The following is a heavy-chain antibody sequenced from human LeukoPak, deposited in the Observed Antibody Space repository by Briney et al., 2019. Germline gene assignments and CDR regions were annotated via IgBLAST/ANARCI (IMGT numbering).Heavy chain of an antibody. V-gene: IGHV3-74*01. CDR3: ARGAFGVYAFDI. CDR2: INSDGSST. CDR1: GLNFNNAW. D-gene: IGHD3-3*01. J-gene: IGHJ3*02. Sequence: PGGSLRLSCEVSGLNFNNAWMSWVRQAPGKGLVWVSRINSDGSSTSYADSVKGRFTISRDNAKNTLYLQMNSLRVEDTAVYYCARGAFGVYAFDIWGQGTMVTVSS.